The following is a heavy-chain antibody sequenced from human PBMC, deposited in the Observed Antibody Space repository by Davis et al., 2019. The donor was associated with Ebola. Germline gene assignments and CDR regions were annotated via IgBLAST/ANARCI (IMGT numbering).Heavy chain of an antibody. CDR3: ARATGQDY. Sequence: GGSLRLSCAASGFTFSTYSMSWVRQAPGKGLEWVSSISSDSDYIYYADSAKGRFTISRDNSKNTLYLQMNSLRAEDTAVYYCARATGQDYWGQGTLVTVSS. CDR2: ISSDSDYI. D-gene: IGHD4-17*01. CDR1: GFTFSTYS. J-gene: IGHJ4*02. V-gene: IGHV3-21*01.